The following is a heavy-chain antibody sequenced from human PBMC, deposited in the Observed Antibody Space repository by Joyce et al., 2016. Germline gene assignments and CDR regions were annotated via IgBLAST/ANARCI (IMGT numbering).Heavy chain of an antibody. Sequence: MQLVESGGGLVKPGDSLRLSCAASGFTFSNTKMNWVRQAPGKGLAWVGHIKSKSDGGTTVYAAPVKGRFTISRDDSKNTLYLQMNSLKPEDTAIYYCATDFSGGFWGQGTLVTVSS. CDR1: GFTFSNTK. CDR2: IKSKSDGGTT. CDR3: ATDFSGGF. V-gene: IGHV3-15*01. J-gene: IGHJ4*02. D-gene: IGHD3-10*01.